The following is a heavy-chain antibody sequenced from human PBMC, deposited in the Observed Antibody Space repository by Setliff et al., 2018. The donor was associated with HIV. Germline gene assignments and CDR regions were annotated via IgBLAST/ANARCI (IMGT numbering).Heavy chain of an antibody. CDR2: INPETGDP. CDR3: ATGIPSDLDY. V-gene: IGHV1-2*02. J-gene: IGHJ4*01. CDR1: GYRFIGHY. D-gene: IGHD2-21*01. Sequence: ASVKVSCKTSGYRFIGHYLHWVRLAPGQGPEWVGWINPETGDPNYAQKFRGRVLMTRDTSITTAFLHVAKLTSDDTTIYYCATGIPSDLDYWGQGTLVTVSS.